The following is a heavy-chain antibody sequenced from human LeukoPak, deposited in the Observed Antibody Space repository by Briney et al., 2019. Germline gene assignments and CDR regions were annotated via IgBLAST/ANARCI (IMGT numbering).Heavy chain of an antibody. D-gene: IGHD3-22*01. Sequence: PSETLSLTCTVSGGSVSSNGYFWNWIRQPPGKGLEWIGYVYNREGTNYNPSLKSRVTISVDRSKNQFSLKLSSVTVADTAVYYCASNYYDSSGYYYFDYWGQGTLVTVSS. J-gene: IGHJ4*02. CDR1: GGSVSSNGYF. CDR2: VYNREGT. CDR3: ASNYYDSSGYYYFDY. V-gene: IGHV4-61*08.